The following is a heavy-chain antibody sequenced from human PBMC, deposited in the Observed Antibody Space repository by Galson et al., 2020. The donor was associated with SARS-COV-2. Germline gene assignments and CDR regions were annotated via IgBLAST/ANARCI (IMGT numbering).Heavy chain of an antibody. CDR2: IYHSGST. CDR3: ARVGYSSSWYNYFDY. V-gene: IGHV4-4*02. Sequence: SETLSLTFAVSGGSISSSNWWSWVRQPPGKGLEWIGEIYHSGSTNYNPSLKSRVTISVDTSKNQFSLKLSSVTAADTAVYYCARVGYSSSWYNYFDYWGQGTLVTVSS. CDR1: GGSISSSNW. J-gene: IGHJ4*02. D-gene: IGHD6-13*01.